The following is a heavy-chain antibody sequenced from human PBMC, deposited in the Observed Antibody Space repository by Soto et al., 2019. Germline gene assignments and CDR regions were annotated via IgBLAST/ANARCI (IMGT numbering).Heavy chain of an antibody. V-gene: IGHV3-30-3*01. CDR3: AIDRSYGFFYYGMDV. CDR2: ISYDGSNK. J-gene: IGHJ6*02. CDR1: GFTFSSYA. Sequence: GGSLRLSCAASGFTFSSYAMHWVRQAPGKGLEWVAVISYDGSNKYYADSVKGRFTISRDNSKNTLYLQMNSLRAEDTAVYYCAIDRSYGFFYYGMDVWGQGTTVTVSS. D-gene: IGHD5-18*01.